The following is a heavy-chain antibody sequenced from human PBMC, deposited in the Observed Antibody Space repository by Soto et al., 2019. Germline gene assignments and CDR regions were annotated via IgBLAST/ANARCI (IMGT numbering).Heavy chain of an antibody. CDR1: GGSISSGGYY. CDR2: IYYSGST. D-gene: IGHD2-15*01. CDR3: ARGLGYCSGGSCSDYYYYGMDV. V-gene: IGHV4-31*03. J-gene: IGHJ6*02. Sequence: QVQLQESGPGLVKPSQTLSLTCTVSGGSISSGGYYWSWIRQHPGKGLEWIGYIYYSGSTYYNPSLKSRVTISVDTSKTQFSLKLSSVTAADTAVYYCARGLGYCSGGSCSDYYYYGMDVWGQGTTVTVSS.